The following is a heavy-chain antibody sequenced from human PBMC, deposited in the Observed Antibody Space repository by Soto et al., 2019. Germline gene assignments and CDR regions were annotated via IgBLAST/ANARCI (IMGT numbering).Heavy chain of an antibody. V-gene: IGHV1-18*01. CDR1: GYTFTSYG. CDR3: ARDGEIYSYGSFFDY. Sequence: ASVKVSCKASGYTFTSYGISWVRQAPGQGLEWMGWISAYNGNTNYAQKLQGRVTMTTDTSTSTAYMELRSLRSDDTAVYYCARDGEIYSYGSFFDYWGQGTLVTVCS. J-gene: IGHJ4*02. D-gene: IGHD5-18*01. CDR2: ISAYNGNT.